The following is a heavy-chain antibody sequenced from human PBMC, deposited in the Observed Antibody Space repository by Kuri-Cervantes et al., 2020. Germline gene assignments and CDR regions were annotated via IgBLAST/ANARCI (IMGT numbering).Heavy chain of an antibody. Sequence: GGSLRLSCAASGFTVSSNYMSWVRQAPGKGLEWVSYISSSGSTIYYADSVEGRFTISRDNAKNSLYLQMNSLRAEDTAVYYCAREHIVGATTRYYFDYWGQGTLVTVSS. CDR3: AREHIVGATTRYYFDY. D-gene: IGHD1-26*01. V-gene: IGHV3-11*01. J-gene: IGHJ4*02. CDR1: GFTVSSNY. CDR2: ISSSGSTI.